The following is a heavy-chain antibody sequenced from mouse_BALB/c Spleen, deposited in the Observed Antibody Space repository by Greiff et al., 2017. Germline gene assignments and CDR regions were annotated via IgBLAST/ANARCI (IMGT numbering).Heavy chain of an antibody. V-gene: IGHV1-87*01. Sequence: QVQLQQSGAELARPGASVKLSCKASGYTFTSYWMQWVKQRPGQGLEWIGAIYPGDGDTRYTQKFKGKATLTADKSSSTAYMQLSSLASEDSAVYYCARGEYDYDFAYWGQGTLVTVSA. J-gene: IGHJ3*01. CDR2: IYPGDGDT. CDR3: ARGEYDYDFAY. CDR1: GYTFTSYW. D-gene: IGHD2-4*01.